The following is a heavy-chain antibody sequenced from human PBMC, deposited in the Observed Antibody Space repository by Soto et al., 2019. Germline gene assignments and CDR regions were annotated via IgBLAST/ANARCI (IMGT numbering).Heavy chain of an antibody. CDR3: ARHRSYSNEAPCFDY. CDR2: IYYSGST. CDR1: GGSISSSSYY. J-gene: IGHJ4*02. V-gene: IGHV4-39*01. Sequence: SETLSLTCTVSGGSISSSSYYWGWIRQPPGKGLEWIGSIYYSGSTYYNPSLKSRVTISVDTSKNQFSLKLSSVTAADTAVYYCARHRSYSNEAPCFDYWGQGTLVTVSS. D-gene: IGHD4-4*01.